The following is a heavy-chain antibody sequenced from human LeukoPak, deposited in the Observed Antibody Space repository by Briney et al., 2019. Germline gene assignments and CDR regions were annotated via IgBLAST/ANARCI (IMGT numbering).Heavy chain of an antibody. D-gene: IGHD2-2*02. V-gene: IGHV1-69*13. J-gene: IGHJ4*02. CDR3: ARDLSPGYCSSTSCYNLGY. CDR1: GGTLSSYA. Sequence: SVKVSCKASGGTLSSYAISWVRQAPGQGLEWMREIIPIFGTANYAQKFQGRVTITADESTSTAYMELSSLRSEDTAVYYCARDLSPGYCSSTSCYNLGYWGQGTLVTVSS. CDR2: IIPIFGTA.